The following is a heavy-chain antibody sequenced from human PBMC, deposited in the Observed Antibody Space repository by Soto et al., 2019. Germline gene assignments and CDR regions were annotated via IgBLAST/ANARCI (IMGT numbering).Heavy chain of an antibody. V-gene: IGHV1-69*02. J-gene: IGHJ6*02. D-gene: IGHD3-16*01. CDR1: GGTFSSYT. CDR3: VRGGGAALFYTMDV. Sequence: SVKVSCKASGGTFSSYTISWVRQAPGQGLEWMGRIIPILGIANYAQKFQGRVTITADNSRNTLYLQMGRLRVEDTVTYYCVRGGGAALFYTMDVWGQGTTVTVSS. CDR2: IIPILGIA.